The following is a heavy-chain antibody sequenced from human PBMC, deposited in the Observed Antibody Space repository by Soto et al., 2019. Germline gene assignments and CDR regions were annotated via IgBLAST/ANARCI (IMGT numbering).Heavy chain of an antibody. CDR2: INHSGST. CDR1: VWSFSGYY. D-gene: IGHD6-13*01. CDR3: AKHIKTTLIAAAGPAVDH. Sequence: SETLSLTFSVYVWSFSGYYWSWIRQPPGKGLEWIGEINHSGSTNYNPSLKSRVTISVDTSKNQFSLKLSSVTAADTAVYYCAKHIKTTLIAAAGPAVDHWGQGTRVTVSS. J-gene: IGHJ4*02. V-gene: IGHV4-34*01.